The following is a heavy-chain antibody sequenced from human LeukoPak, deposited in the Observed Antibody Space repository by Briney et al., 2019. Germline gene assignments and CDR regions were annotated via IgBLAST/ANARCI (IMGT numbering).Heavy chain of an antibody. V-gene: IGHV3-11*01. J-gene: IGHJ5*02. Sequence: GGSLRLSCAASGFTFSDYYMTWIRQAPGEGLGWLSYIDSSGDVIYYADSVKGRFTISRDNGKNSLYLQMNSLRVEDTAVYYCAKGTHSSSWHWFDPWGQGTLVTVSS. CDR3: AKGTHSSSWHWFDP. D-gene: IGHD6-13*01. CDR1: GFTFSDYY. CDR2: IDSSGDVI.